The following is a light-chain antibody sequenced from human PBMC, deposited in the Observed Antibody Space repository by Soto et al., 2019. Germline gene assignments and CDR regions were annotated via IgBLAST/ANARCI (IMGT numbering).Light chain of an antibody. V-gene: IGKV1-39*01. CDR1: QTINKY. CDR2: AAS. CDR3: QQSFNTPLT. J-gene: IGKJ4*01. Sequence: DIQMTQSPSSLSASVGDSVTITCRASQTINKYLNWYQQKPGRAPKLLINAASNLATGVPPRFSGSGSGTDFPLTISSLQPEDFAVYFCQQSFNTPLTFGGGTKVEIK.